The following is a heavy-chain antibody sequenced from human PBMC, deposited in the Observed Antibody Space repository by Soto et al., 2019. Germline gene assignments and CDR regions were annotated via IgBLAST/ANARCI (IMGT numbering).Heavy chain of an antibody. CDR3: ARENGYNWFDP. D-gene: IGHD2-8*01. CDR1: GFTFSSYS. V-gene: IGHV3-48*02. J-gene: IGHJ5*02. CDR2: ISSSSSTI. Sequence: EVQLVESGGGLVQPGGSLRLSCAATGFTFSSYSVNWVRQAPGKGLEWVSYISSSSSTIYYADSVKGRFTISRDNAKNSLYLQMNSLRYEDTAVYYCARENGYNWFDPWGQGTLVTVSS.